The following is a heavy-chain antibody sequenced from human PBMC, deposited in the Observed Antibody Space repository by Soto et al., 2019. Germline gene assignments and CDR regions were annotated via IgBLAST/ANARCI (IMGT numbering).Heavy chain of an antibody. Sequence: QVQLVQSGAEVKKPGASVKVSCKASGYTFTSYAMHWVRQAPGQRLEWMGWINAGNGNTKYSQKFQGRVTITRDTSASTAYMELRSLRSEDTAVYYCGRGLGLTGFDPWGQGTLVTVSS. CDR1: GYTFTSYA. CDR3: GRGLGLTGFDP. J-gene: IGHJ5*02. D-gene: IGHD3-16*01. CDR2: INAGNGNT. V-gene: IGHV1-3*01.